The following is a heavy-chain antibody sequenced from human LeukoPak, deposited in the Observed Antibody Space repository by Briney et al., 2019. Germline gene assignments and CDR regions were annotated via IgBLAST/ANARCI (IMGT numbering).Heavy chain of an antibody. CDR3: AKDLSRSVAADWFDP. Sequence: GGSLRLSCAASGFTFSNYDMSWVRQAPGKGLEWVSSISDSGGSTYYADSVKGRFTISRDNSKNTLYLQMTNLRAADTAVYYCAKDLSRSVAADWFDPWDQGSLVTVSS. J-gene: IGHJ5*02. D-gene: IGHD6-19*01. CDR1: GFTFSNYD. V-gene: IGHV3-23*01. CDR2: ISDSGGST.